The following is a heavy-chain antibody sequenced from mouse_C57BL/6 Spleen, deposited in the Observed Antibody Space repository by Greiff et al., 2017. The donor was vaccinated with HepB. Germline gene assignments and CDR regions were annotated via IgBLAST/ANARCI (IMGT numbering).Heavy chain of an antibody. D-gene: IGHD2-3*01. J-gene: IGHJ2*01. Sequence: VQLQQSGPELVKPGASVKISCKASGYAFSSSWMNWVKQRPGKGLEWIGRIYPGDGDTNYNGKFKGKATLTADKSSSTAYMQLSSLTSEDSAVYFCAREGYYDWGQGTTLTVSS. CDR1: GYAFSSSW. V-gene: IGHV1-82*01. CDR3: AREGYYD. CDR2: IYPGDGDT.